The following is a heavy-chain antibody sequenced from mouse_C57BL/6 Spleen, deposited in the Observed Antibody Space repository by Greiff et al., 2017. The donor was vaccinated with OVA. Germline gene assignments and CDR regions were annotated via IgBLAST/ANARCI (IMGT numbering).Heavy chain of an antibody. D-gene: IGHD1-1*01. V-gene: IGHV1-82*01. Sequence: VHLVESGPELVKPGASVKISCKASGYAFSSSWMNWVKQRPGKGLEWIGRIYPGDGDTNYNGKFKGKATLTADKSSSTAYMQLSSLTSEDSAVYFCARRGDYYGSFYYWGQGTTLTVSS. CDR3: ARRGDYYGSFYY. CDR1: GYAFSSSW. J-gene: IGHJ2*01. CDR2: IYPGDGDT.